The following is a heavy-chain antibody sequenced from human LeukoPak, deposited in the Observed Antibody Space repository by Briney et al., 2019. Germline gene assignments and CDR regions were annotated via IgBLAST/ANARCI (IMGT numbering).Heavy chain of an antibody. CDR1: GFTFNIYA. Sequence: GGSLRLSCAASGFTFNIYAMTWVRQAPGKGLDWVTGISASANSTYYADSVKGRFTISRDNSKNTLYLQMNSLRVDDTAVYYCARGGYSYVGHFDYWGQGTLVTVSS. CDR2: ISASANST. D-gene: IGHD5-18*01. V-gene: IGHV3-23*01. CDR3: ARGGYSYVGHFDY. J-gene: IGHJ4*02.